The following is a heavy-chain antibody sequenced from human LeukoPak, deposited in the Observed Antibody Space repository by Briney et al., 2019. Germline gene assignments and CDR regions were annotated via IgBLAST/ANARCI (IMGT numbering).Heavy chain of an antibody. CDR2: IYTSGST. D-gene: IGHD2-21*02. CDR3: ARVGGDSPEYNWFDP. V-gene: IGHV4-61*02. CDR1: GGSISSGSYY. Sequence: TLSVSCTVSGGSISSGSYYWSWIRQPAGKGLEWIGRIYTSGSTNYNPSLKSRVTISVDTSKNQFSLKLRSVTAADTAVYYCARVGGDSPEYNWFDPWGQGILVTVSS. J-gene: IGHJ5*02.